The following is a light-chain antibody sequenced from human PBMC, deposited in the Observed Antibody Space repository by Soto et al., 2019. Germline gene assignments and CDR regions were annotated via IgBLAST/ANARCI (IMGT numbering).Light chain of an antibody. CDR2: GAS. Sequence: TLSVSPGERATLSCRASQSVSVNLAWYQQKPGQAPRLLMYGASTRATGIPARFSGSGSGTEFTLTISSLQSEDFAVYYCQQYNNWPTWTFGQETKVDIK. CDR3: QQYNNWPTWT. V-gene: IGKV3-15*01. J-gene: IGKJ1*01. CDR1: QSVSVN.